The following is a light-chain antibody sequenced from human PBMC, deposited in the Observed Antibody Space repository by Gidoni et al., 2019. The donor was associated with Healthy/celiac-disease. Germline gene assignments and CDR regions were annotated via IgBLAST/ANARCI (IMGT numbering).Light chain of an antibody. CDR1: QSISSY. Sequence: DIQRTQTPSSLSASVGDRVTITCRASQSISSYLNWYQQKPGKAPKLLIYAASSLQSGVPSRFSGSGSGTEFTLTISSLQPEDFATYYCQQSYSNPLTFGHGTKVDIK. V-gene: IGKV1-39*01. J-gene: IGKJ3*01. CDR3: QQSYSNPLT. CDR2: AAS.